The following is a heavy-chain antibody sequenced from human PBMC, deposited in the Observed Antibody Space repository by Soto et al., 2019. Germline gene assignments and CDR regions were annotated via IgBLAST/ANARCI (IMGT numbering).Heavy chain of an antibody. CDR1: GYTFTSYD. CDR3: ARGYGIGGSCRGGVAFAI. J-gene: IGHJ3*02. D-gene: IGHD2-15*01. Sequence: QVQLVQSGAEVKKPGASVKVSCKASGYTFTSYDINWVRQATGQGLEWMGWMNPNRGNTGYAQKFQGRVTMTRNTSLSTAYMELSSLGSEGTAVYYCARGYGIGGSCRGGVAFAIWGQGTMVTVSS. V-gene: IGHV1-8*01. CDR2: MNPNRGNT.